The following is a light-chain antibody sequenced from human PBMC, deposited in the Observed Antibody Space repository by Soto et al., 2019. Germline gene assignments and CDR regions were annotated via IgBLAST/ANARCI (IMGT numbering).Light chain of an antibody. CDR2: VESTGSY. CDR3: ETWDTTTRV. CDR1: SGHSSNA. V-gene: IGLV4-60*03. J-gene: IGLJ2*01. Sequence: QPVLTQSSSASGSLGSSVRLTCTLSSGHSSNAIAWHQQQPGKAPRSLMKVESTGSYNKGGGVPDRFSGSSSGTDRYLSISNLQSEDEADYYCETWDTTTRVFGGGTKLTVL.